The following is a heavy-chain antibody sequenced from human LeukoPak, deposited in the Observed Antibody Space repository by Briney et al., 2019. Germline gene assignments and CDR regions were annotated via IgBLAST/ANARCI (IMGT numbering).Heavy chain of an antibody. CDR1: GGSISSGDYY. V-gene: IGHV4-30-4*01. Sequence: SETLSLTCTVSGGSISSGDYYWSWIRQPPGKGLEWIGYIYYSGSTYYNPSLKSRVTISVDTSKNQFSLKLSSVTAADTAVYYCARGNVPLWCAYWGQGTLVTVSS. CDR3: ARGNVPLWCAY. D-gene: IGHD4/OR15-4a*01. CDR2: IYYSGST. J-gene: IGHJ4*02.